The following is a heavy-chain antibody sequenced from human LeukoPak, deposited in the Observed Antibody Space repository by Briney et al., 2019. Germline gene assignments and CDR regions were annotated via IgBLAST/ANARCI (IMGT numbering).Heavy chain of an antibody. CDR3: ARANINWFDP. CDR1: GGSFSGYY. Sequence: PSETLSLTCAVYGGSFSGYYWSWIRQPPGKGLEWIGEINHSGSTNYNPSLKSRVTISVDTSKNQFSLKLSSVTAADTAVYYCARANINWFDPWGQGTLVTVSS. CDR2: INHSGST. J-gene: IGHJ5*02. V-gene: IGHV4-34*01. D-gene: IGHD2/OR15-2a*01.